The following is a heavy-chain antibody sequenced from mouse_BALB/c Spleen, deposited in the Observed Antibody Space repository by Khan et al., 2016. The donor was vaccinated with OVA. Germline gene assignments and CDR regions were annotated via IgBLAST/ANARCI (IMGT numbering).Heavy chain of an antibody. Sequence: EVELVASGGGLVKPGGSLKLSCTASGFTFSDYYMYWVRQTPEKRLEWVATISDGTNYLYYLDIVKGRFTISRDNAKNNLYLQMSSLKSEDTAMYYCTRGYYGDPFAYWGHGTLVTVSA. CDR1: GFTFSDYY. CDR2: ISDGTNYL. D-gene: IGHD2-13*01. J-gene: IGHJ3*01. CDR3: TRGYYGDPFAY. V-gene: IGHV5-4*02.